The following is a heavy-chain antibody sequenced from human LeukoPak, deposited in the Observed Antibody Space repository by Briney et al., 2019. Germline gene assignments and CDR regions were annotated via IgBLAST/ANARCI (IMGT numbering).Heavy chain of an antibody. J-gene: IGHJ4*02. V-gene: IGHV4-59*01. CDR1: GGSINNYY. D-gene: IGHD3-16*01. CDR2: IYYSGTT. Sequence: PSETLSLTCIVSGGSINNYYWSWIRQPPGKGLEWIGYIYYSGTTNYNPSPKSRVTISVDRSKNQFSLKLTSVTAADTAVYYCARHYGPLDFWGQGTLVTVSS. CDR3: ARHYGPLDF.